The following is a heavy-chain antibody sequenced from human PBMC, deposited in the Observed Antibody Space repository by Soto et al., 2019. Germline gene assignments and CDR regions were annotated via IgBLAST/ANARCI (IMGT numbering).Heavy chain of an antibody. CDR1: GYTFTSYG. D-gene: IGHD3-22*01. Sequence: GASVKVSCKASGYTFTSYGISWVRQAPGQGLEWMGWISAYNGNTNYAQKLQGRVTMTTDTSTSTAYMELRSLRSDDTAVYYCASHPYYYDSSGYYSVAYRAFDIWGQGTMVTVSS. CDR3: ASHPYYYDSSGYYSVAYRAFDI. J-gene: IGHJ3*02. V-gene: IGHV1-18*01. CDR2: ISAYNGNT.